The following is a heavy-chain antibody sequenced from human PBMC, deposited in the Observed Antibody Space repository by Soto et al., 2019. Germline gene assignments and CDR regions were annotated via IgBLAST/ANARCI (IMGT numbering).Heavy chain of an antibody. D-gene: IGHD2-15*01. CDR1: GFTFSSYS. CDR3: ARDLGSSVAATHLGY. Sequence: EVQLVESGGGLVKPGESLRLSCAASGFTFSSYSMNWVRQAPGRGLEWVSSISSSGNYIYYADSVKGRFTISRDNANNSLNLQMNSLRAEDTAIYYCARDLGSSVAATHLGYWGQGTLVTVSS. V-gene: IGHV3-21*01. J-gene: IGHJ4*02. CDR2: ISSSGNYI.